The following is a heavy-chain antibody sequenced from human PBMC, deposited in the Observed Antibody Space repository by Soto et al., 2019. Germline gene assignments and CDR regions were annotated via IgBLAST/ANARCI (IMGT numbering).Heavy chain of an antibody. CDR1: GFTFSSYG. CDR3: AKAKYSSSWYSYGMDV. J-gene: IGHJ6*02. CDR2: ISHDGSNK. V-gene: IGHV3-30*18. D-gene: IGHD6-13*01. Sequence: QVQLVESGGGVVQPGRSLRLSCAASGFTFSSYGMHWVRQAPGKGLEWVAVISHDGSNKYYADSVKGRFTISRDNSKTTLYLQMNSLRAEDTAVYYCAKAKYSSSWYSYGMDVWGQGTTVTVSS.